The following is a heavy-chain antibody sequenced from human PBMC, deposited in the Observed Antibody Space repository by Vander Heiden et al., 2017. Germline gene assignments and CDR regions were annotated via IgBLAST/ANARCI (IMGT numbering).Heavy chain of an antibody. J-gene: IGHJ4*02. V-gene: IGHV3-30*18. Sequence: QVQLVESGGGVVQPGRSLRLSCAASGFTFSSYGMHWVRQAPGKWLEWVAVISYDGSNKYYADSVKGRFTSSRDNSKNTLYLQMNSLRAEDTAVYYCAKSGGGYYGSGSYGNFDYWGQGTLVTVSS. D-gene: IGHD3-10*01. CDR3: AKSGGGYYGSGSYGNFDY. CDR2: ISYDGSNK. CDR1: GFTFSSYG.